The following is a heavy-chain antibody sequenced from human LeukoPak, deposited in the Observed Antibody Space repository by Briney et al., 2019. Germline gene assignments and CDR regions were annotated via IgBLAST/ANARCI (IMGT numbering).Heavy chain of an antibody. Sequence: SETLSLTCTVSGGSISSYYWSWIRQPPGKGLEWIGYIYYSGSTNYNPSLKSRVTISVDTSKNQFSLKLSSVTAADTAVYYCARASCTNGVCYYDYWGQGNLVTVSS. CDR3: ARASCTNGVCYYDY. D-gene: IGHD2-8*01. CDR1: GGSISSYY. CDR2: IYYSGST. V-gene: IGHV4-59*01. J-gene: IGHJ4*02.